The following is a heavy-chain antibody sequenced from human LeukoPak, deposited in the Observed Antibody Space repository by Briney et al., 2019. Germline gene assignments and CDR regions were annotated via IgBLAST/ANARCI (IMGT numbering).Heavy chain of an antibody. CDR3: ARAVTMIPHYFDY. CDR1: GFTFSSYS. CDR2: ISSSGSTI. V-gene: IGHV3-48*04. Sequence: GGSLRLSCAASGFTFSSYSMNWVRQAPGKGLEWVSYISSSGSTIYYADSVKGRFTISRDNAKNSLYLQMNSLRAEDTAVYYCARAVTMIPHYFDYWGQGTLVTVSS. D-gene: IGHD3-22*01. J-gene: IGHJ4*02.